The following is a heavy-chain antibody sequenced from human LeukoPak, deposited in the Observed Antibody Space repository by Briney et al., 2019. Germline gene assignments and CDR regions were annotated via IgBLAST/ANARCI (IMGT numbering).Heavy chain of an antibody. CDR1: GYTFTSDG. CDR3: ARTPGMVVVKTFYCMDV. CDR2: IGTYKGNT. D-gene: IGHD3-22*01. V-gene: IGHV1-18*01. J-gene: IGHJ6*02. Sequence: ASVKVSCKPSGYTFTSDGISWVRQAPGQGLEWMGWIGTYKGNTNYAQMFQGRVTMTTGTSTSTAYMELKNLRSDDTAVYYCARTPGMVVVKTFYCMDVWGQGTTVTVSS.